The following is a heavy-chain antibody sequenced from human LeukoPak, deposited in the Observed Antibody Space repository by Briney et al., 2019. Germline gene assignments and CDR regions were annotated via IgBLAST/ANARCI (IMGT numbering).Heavy chain of an antibody. D-gene: IGHD6-13*01. CDR1: GGLFTSYA. V-gene: IGHV1-69*13. Sequence: ASVKVSCKTSGGLFTSYAISWVRQAPGQGLEWMGGIIPIFGTANYAQKFQGRVTITADESTSTAYMELSSLRSEDTAVYYCARDTIAAAGDFDYWGQGTLVTVSS. CDR3: ARDTIAAAGDFDY. J-gene: IGHJ4*02. CDR2: IIPIFGTA.